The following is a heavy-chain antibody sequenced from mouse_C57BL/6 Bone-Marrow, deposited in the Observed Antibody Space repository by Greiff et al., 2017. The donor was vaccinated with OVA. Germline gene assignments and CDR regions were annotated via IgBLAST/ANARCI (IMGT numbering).Heavy chain of an antibody. CDR2: SRNKANDYTT. J-gene: IGHJ4*01. V-gene: IGHV7-1*01. CDR3: ARDYDYDGYYAMDY. CDR1: GFTFSDFY. Sequence: EVMLVESGGGLVQSGRSLRLSCATSGFTFSDFYMEWVRQAPGKGLEWIAASRNKANDYTTEYSASVKGRFIVSRDTSQSILYLQMNALRAEDTAIYYCARDYDYDGYYAMDYWGQGTSVTVSS. D-gene: IGHD2-4*01.